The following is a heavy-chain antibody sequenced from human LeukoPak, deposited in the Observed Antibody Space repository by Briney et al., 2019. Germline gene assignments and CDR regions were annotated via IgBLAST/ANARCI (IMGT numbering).Heavy chain of an antibody. J-gene: IGHJ4*02. D-gene: IGHD6-13*01. V-gene: IGHV4-61*02. CDR1: GGSISSGSYY. CDR3: ARDMGAAAGS. CDR2: IYTSGST. Sequence: SETLSLTCTVSGGSISSGSYYWSWIRQPAGKGLEWIGRIYTSGSTNYNPSLKSRVTISVDTSKNQFSLKQSPVTAADTAVYYCARDMGAAAGSWGQGTLVTVSS.